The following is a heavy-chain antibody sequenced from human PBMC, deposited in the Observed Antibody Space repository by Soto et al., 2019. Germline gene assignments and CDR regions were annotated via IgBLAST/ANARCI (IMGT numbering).Heavy chain of an antibody. CDR2: ISGAGYST. CDR3: ARDILGTKARAFDI. Sequence: GGSLRLSCAASGFTFTTYTMSGVRQAPGKGLEWVSAISGAGYSTYYADSVRGRFTISRDNSKNTLYLQMHSLRVEDTAVYYCARDILGTKARAFDIWGQGTMVTVSS. J-gene: IGHJ3*02. CDR1: GFTFTTYT. D-gene: IGHD2-15*01. V-gene: IGHV3-23*01.